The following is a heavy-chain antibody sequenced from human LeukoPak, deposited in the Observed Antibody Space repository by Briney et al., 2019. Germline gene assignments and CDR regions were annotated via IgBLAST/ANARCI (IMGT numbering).Heavy chain of an antibody. J-gene: IGHJ6*02. Sequence: GGSLRLSCAASGFTFSSYSMNWVRQAPGKGLEWVASISSSSSYIYYADSVKGRFTISGDNAKNSLYLQMNSPRAEDTAVYYCAREPSTLIGYYYGMDVWGQGTTVTVSS. D-gene: IGHD2-8*01. V-gene: IGHV3-21*01. CDR2: ISSSSSYI. CDR1: GFTFSSYS. CDR3: AREPSTLIGYYYGMDV.